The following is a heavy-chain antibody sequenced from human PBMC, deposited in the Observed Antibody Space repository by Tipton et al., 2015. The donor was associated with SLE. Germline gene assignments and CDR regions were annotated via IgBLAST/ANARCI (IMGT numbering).Heavy chain of an antibody. CDR2: IYYSGST. Sequence: TLSLTCTVSGDSISFHYWSWIRQPPGKGLEWIGYIYYSGSTTYNPSLKSRVTISVDTSKNQFSLKLSSVTAADTAVYYCARGYDSSGYYDYWGQGTLVTVSS. D-gene: IGHD3-22*01. CDR1: GDSISFHY. CDR3: ARGYDSSGYYDY. J-gene: IGHJ4*02. V-gene: IGHV4-59*11.